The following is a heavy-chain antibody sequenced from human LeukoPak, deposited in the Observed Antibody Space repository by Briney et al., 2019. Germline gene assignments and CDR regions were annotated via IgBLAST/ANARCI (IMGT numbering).Heavy chain of an antibody. CDR2: IIPILGIA. Sequence: GASVKVSCKASGYTFTSCGISWVRQAPGQGLEWMGRIIPILGIANYAQKFQGRVTITADKSTSTAYMELSSLRSEDTAVDYCARVRDYSNSPALFGYWGQGTLVTVSS. V-gene: IGHV1-69*04. CDR3: ARVRDYSNSPALFGY. CDR1: GYTFTSCG. J-gene: IGHJ4*02. D-gene: IGHD4-11*01.